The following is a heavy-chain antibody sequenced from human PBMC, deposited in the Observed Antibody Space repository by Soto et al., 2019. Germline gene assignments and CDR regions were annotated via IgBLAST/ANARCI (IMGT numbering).Heavy chain of an antibody. Sequence: QVQLVQSVAEVKKPGSSVKISCQTSGGTFSTSTISWVRQAPGQGLEWMGRTIPIVDRAIYAQNFQGRVTMTADKSTNTVYMEMFSLRSDDTTVYYCARAVPGTSILDSWGQGTLVTVSS. CDR3: ARAVPGTSILDS. V-gene: IGHV1-69*08. CDR2: TIPIVDRA. J-gene: IGHJ4*02. D-gene: IGHD6-19*01. CDR1: GGTFSTST.